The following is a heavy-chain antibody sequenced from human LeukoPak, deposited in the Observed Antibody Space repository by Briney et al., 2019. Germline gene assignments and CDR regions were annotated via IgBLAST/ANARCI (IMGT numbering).Heavy chain of an antibody. V-gene: IGHV4-34*01. CDR2: INHSGST. CDR3: ARRWNLGYFQH. CDR1: GGSFSGYY. D-gene: IGHD1-1*01. Sequence: PSETLSLTCAVYGGSFSGYYWSWIRQPPGKGLEWIGEINHSGSTNYNPSLKSRVTISVDTSKNQFSLKLSSVTAADTAVYYCARRWNLGYFQHWGQGTLVTVSS. J-gene: IGHJ1*01.